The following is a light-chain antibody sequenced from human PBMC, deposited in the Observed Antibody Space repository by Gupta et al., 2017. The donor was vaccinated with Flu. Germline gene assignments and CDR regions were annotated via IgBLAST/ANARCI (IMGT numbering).Light chain of an antibody. CDR2: LHSDGSH. J-gene: IGLJ3*02. V-gene: IGLV4-69*01. CDR3: QTWGTGLEV. CDR1: SGHSKYA. Sequence: QLVLPQSPSASPSLGASVKLTCTLSSGHSKYAIAWHQQQPEKGPRFLMKLHSDGSHSKGDGIPDRFSGSTSGAERYLTISSLQSDDEGDYYCQTWGTGLEVFGGGTKLTVL.